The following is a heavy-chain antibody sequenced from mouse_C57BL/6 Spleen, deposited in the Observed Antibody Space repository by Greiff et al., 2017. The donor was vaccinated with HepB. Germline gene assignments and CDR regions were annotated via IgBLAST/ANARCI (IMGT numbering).Heavy chain of an antibody. V-gene: IGHV1-18*01. CDR1: GYTFTDYN. CDR3: ARSDYGYDVGYYFDY. D-gene: IGHD2-2*01. Sequence: EVQLQQSGPELVKPGASVKIPCKASGYTFTDYNMDWVKQSHGKSLEWIGDINPNNGGTIYNQKFKGKATLTVDKSSSTAYMELRSLTSEDTAVYYCARSDYGYDVGYYFDYWGQGTTLTVSS. J-gene: IGHJ2*01. CDR2: INPNNGGT.